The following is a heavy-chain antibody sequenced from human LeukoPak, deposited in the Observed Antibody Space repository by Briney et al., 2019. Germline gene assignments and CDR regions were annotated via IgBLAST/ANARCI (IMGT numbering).Heavy chain of an antibody. Sequence: ASVKVSCKASGYTFTGYYMHWVRQAPGQGLEWMGWINPNSGGTNEAQKFHDRVTMTRDTSIRTAYMEVSRLRSDDTAVYYCEGSPDILTGENFDYWGQGTLVTVSS. V-gene: IGHV1-2*02. CDR3: EGSPDILTGENFDY. CDR2: INPNSGGT. J-gene: IGHJ4*02. CDR1: GYTFTGYY. D-gene: IGHD3-9*01.